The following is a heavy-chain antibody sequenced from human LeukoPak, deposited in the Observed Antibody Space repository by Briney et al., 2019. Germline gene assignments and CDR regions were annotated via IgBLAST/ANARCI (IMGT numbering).Heavy chain of an antibody. V-gene: IGHV3-21*01. Sequence: GGSLRLSCAASGFTFSSYGMNWVRQAPGKALEGVSSISSSSTYIYYADSVKGRFTISRDNAKNSLYLQMNSLRAEDTAVYYCARVEFSGSYFSDYWGQGTLVTVSS. D-gene: IGHD1-26*01. CDR2: ISSSSTYI. J-gene: IGHJ4*02. CDR1: GFTFSSYG. CDR3: ARVEFSGSYFSDY.